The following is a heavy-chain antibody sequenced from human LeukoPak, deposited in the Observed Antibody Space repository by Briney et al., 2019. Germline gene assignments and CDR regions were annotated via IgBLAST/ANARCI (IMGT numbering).Heavy chain of an antibody. J-gene: IGHJ4*02. Sequence: PSETLSLTCAVYGGSFSGYYWSWIRQPPGKGLEWIGEINHSGSTNYNPSLKSRVTMSVDTSKNQFSLKLSSVTAADTAVYYCARRRSTSCYDYWGQGTLVTVSS. V-gene: IGHV4-34*01. D-gene: IGHD2-2*01. CDR2: INHSGST. CDR3: ARRRSTSCYDY. CDR1: GGSFSGYY.